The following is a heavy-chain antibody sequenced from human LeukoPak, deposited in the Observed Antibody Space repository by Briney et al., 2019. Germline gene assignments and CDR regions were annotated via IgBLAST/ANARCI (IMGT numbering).Heavy chain of an antibody. V-gene: IGHV3-53*01. CDR3: ARDLYSGGSTDY. CDR1: GFTVSSNY. Sequence: GGSLRLSCAASGFTVSSNYMSWVRQAPGKGLEWVSVIYSGGSTHYADSEKGRITISRDNSNNTLNREMNGLRAEDTAVYYCARDLYSGGSTDYWGQGTLVTVSS. J-gene: IGHJ4*02. D-gene: IGHD6-19*01. CDR2: IYSGGST.